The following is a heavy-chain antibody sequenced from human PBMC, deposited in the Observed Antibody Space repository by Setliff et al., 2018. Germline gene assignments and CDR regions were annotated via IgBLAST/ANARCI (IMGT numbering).Heavy chain of an antibody. Sequence: SETLSLTCRVSGGSVSTFYWTWIRQPPGKGLEWIGYIFTSGSTQYNHSLKSRATISRDTSSNQFSLKLFSVTAADTAVYYCARAYYYGSGNSHKYYMDVWGKGTAVTVSS. CDR1: GGSVSTFY. CDR2: IFTSGST. J-gene: IGHJ6*03. D-gene: IGHD3-10*01. CDR3: ARAYYYGSGNSHKYYMDV. V-gene: IGHV4-4*09.